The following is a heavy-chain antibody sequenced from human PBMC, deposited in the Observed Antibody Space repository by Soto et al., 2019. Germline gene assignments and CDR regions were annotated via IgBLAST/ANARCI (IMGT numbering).Heavy chain of an antibody. D-gene: IGHD4-17*01. J-gene: IGHJ4*02. Sequence: EVQLVESGGGLVKPGGSLRLSCTASGFIFSSYNMNWVRQAPGKGLEWVSYISTWSSYSFYADSVKGRFTISRDNSENSLYLQLDSLRDEDTAVYYCARASHDYGALDYWGQGALVTVSS. CDR3: ARASHDYGALDY. CDR1: GFIFSSYN. CDR2: ISTWSSYS. V-gene: IGHV3-21*02.